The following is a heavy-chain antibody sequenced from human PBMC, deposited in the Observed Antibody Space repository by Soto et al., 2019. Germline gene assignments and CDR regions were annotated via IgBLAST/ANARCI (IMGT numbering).Heavy chain of an antibody. CDR3: VCRYDPYYFDC. V-gene: IGHV2-5*04. J-gene: IGHJ4*02. CDR2: VYGRDAN. CDR1: GFSLTTSRVA. D-gene: IGHD3-3*01. Sequence: QNTLRESGPTLVTPTQTLTLTCTFSGFSLTTSRVAVAWISQPPGKALERLAIVYGRDANSYSPSLKSRLTNTKDSSNNQVVLSPTNMDPVDTAKYSFVCRYDPYYFDCWGQGTLVTVSS.